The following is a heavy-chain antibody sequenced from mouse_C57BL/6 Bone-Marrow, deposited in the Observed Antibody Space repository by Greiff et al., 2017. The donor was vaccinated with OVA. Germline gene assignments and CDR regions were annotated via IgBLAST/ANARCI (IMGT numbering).Heavy chain of an antibody. CDR3: ARSYYGSSSWFAY. D-gene: IGHD1-1*01. J-gene: IGHJ3*01. V-gene: IGHV1-82*01. CDR1: GYAFSSSW. Sequence: QVQLQQSGPELVKPGASVKISCKASGYAFSSSWMNWVKQRPGKGLEWIGRIYPGDGDTNYNGKFKGKAKLTADKSSSTAYMQLSSLTSEDSAVYFCARSYYGSSSWFAYWGQGTLVTVSA. CDR2: IYPGDGDT.